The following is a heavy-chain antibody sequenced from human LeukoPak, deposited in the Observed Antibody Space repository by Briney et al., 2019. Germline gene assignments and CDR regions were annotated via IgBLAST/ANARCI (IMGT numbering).Heavy chain of an antibody. V-gene: IGHV3-33*08. Sequence: GGSLRLSCAASGFTFSTYWMTWVRQTPGKGLEWVAVIWYDGSNKYYADSVKGRFTISRDNSKNTLYLQMNSLRAEDTAVYYCARDLSITIFGVAVWGQGTLVTVSS. D-gene: IGHD3-3*01. CDR3: ARDLSITIFGVAV. J-gene: IGHJ4*02. CDR1: GFTFSTYW. CDR2: IWYDGSNK.